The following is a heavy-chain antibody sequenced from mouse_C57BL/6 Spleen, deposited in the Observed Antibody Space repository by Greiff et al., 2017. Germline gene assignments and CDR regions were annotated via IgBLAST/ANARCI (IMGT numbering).Heavy chain of an antibody. V-gene: IGHV1-85*01. CDR1: GYTFTSYD. CDR3: ARDRDYGSSFFDY. D-gene: IGHD1-1*01. Sequence: QVQLQQSGPELVKPGASVKLSCKASGYTFTSYDINWVKQRPGQGLEWIGRIYPRDGSTKYNEKFKGKATLTVDTSSSTAYMELHSLTSEDSAVYFCARDRDYGSSFFDYWGQGTTLTVSA. CDR2: IYPRDGST. J-gene: IGHJ2*01.